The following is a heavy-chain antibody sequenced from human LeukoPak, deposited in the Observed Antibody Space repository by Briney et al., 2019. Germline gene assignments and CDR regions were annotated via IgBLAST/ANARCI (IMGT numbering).Heavy chain of an antibody. Sequence: GESLKISCAASGFTVSNNYMSWVRQAQGKGLEWVSVIYSGGSTYYADSVKGRFTISRDNSENTLYLQMNSLRDEDTAVYYCARRFYGMDVWGQGTTVTVSS. CDR2: IYSGGST. V-gene: IGHV3-53*01. CDR1: GFTVSNNY. CDR3: ARRFYGMDV. J-gene: IGHJ6*02.